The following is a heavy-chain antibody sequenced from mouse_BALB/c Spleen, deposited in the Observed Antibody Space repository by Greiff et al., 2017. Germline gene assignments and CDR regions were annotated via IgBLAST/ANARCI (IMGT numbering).Heavy chain of an antibody. D-gene: IGHD2-2*01. Sequence: VKLMASGPGLVAPSQSLSITCTVSGFTLTSYGVHWVCQPPGKGLEWMGVLWAGGSTNYNSALMSRLSISKDNSKSQVFLKMNSLQTDDTAMYYCARASLYGYIFDYWGQGTTLTVSS. CDR2: LWAGGST. CDR1: GFTLTSYG. CDR3: ARASLYGYIFDY. V-gene: IGHV2-9*02. J-gene: IGHJ2*01.